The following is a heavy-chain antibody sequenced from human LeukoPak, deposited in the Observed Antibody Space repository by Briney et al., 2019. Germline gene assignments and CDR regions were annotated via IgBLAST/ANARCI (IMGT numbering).Heavy chain of an antibody. Sequence: SETLSLTCTVSGGSISSSSYYWGWIRQPPGKGLEWIGSIYYSGSTYYNPSLKSRVTISVDTSKNQFSLKLSSVTAADTAVYYCARSPLDYSNAFDIWGQGTMVTVSS. V-gene: IGHV4-39*01. J-gene: IGHJ3*02. CDR1: GGSISSSSYY. CDR3: ARSPLDYSNAFDI. CDR2: IYYSGST. D-gene: IGHD4-11*01.